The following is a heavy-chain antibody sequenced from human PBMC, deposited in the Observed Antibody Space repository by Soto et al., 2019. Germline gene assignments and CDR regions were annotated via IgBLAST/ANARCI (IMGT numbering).Heavy chain of an antibody. CDR2: ISSNGGST. CDR3: ARESLPFFYYMDV. Sequence: GGSLRLSCAASGFTFSSYAMHWVRQAPGKGLEYVSAISSNGGSTYYANSVKGRFTISRDNSKNTLYLQMGSLRAEDTAVYYCARESLPFFYYMDVWGRGTTVTVSS. CDR1: GFTFSSYA. V-gene: IGHV3-64*01. J-gene: IGHJ6*03. D-gene: IGHD3-10*01.